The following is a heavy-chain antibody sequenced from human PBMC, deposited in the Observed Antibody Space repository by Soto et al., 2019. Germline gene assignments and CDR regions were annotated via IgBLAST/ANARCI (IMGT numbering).Heavy chain of an antibody. Sequence: GGSLRLSCAASGFTFSDYYMGWIRQAPGKGLEWVSYISSSGSTIYYADSVKGRFTISRDNAKNSLYLQMNSLRAEDTAVYYCARPNIVLVPAATDYYYYGMDVWGQGTTVTVSS. J-gene: IGHJ6*02. CDR1: GFTFSDYY. CDR3: ARPNIVLVPAATDYYYYGMDV. CDR2: ISSSGSTI. D-gene: IGHD2-2*01. V-gene: IGHV3-11*01.